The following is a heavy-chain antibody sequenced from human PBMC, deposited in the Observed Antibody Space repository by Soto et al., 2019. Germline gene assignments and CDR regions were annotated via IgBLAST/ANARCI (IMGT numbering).Heavy chain of an antibody. D-gene: IGHD5-12*01. CDR2: ISGSGDVI. J-gene: IGHJ4*02. Sequence: GGSLRLSCAATGFTFSSDAMNWVRQTPGKGLEWVAAISGSGDVIYYADSVKGRFTISRDNSKNTLYLQVNSLRADDTAVYYCVKSPRSGYEAPWDYWGQGTQVTGSS. V-gene: IGHV3-23*01. CDR1: GFTFSSDA. CDR3: VKSPRSGYEAPWDY.